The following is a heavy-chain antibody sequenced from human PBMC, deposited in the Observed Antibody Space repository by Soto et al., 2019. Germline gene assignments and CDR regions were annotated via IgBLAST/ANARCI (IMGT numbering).Heavy chain of an antibody. V-gene: IGHV3-33*01. Sequence: GGSLRLSCAASGFTFSSYGMHWVRQAPGKGLEWVAVIWYDGSNKYYADSVKGRFTISRDNSKNTLYLQMNSLRAEDTAVYYCARETYYYGSGSYYPPSFDYWGQGTLVTVSS. CDR2: IWYDGSNK. J-gene: IGHJ4*02. D-gene: IGHD3-10*01. CDR1: GFTFSSYG. CDR3: ARETYYYGSGSYYPPSFDY.